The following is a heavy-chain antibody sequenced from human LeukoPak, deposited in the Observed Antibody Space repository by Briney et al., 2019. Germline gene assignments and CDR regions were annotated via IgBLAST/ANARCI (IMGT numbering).Heavy chain of an antibody. CDR2: ISSISSYI. J-gene: IGHJ4*02. D-gene: IGHD6-19*01. CDR1: RFAPTDYY. Sequence: GWCPSPSRAAARFAPTDYYTRWIRMAPRKGEGWVSLISSISSYIKDADSVKGRFTIYRDNAKKSLYLQMNSLRAEDTAVYYCARDSSGWSVDYWGQGTLVTVSS. V-gene: IGHV3-11*05. CDR3: ARDSSGWSVDY.